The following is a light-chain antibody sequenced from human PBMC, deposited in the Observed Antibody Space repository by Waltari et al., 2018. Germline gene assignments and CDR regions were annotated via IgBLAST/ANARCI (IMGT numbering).Light chain of an antibody. Sequence: QSALTQPASVSGSPGQSITISCTGTSSDVGFYNYVSWYQQHPGTAPKLMIYDVSERPSVVSKRFSGSKAGNTASLTISGLQAEDKADYYCNSYAGSSSWVFGGGTKLTVL. CDR3: NSYAGSSSWV. CDR2: DVS. CDR1: SSDVGFYNY. J-gene: IGLJ3*02. V-gene: IGLV2-14*01.